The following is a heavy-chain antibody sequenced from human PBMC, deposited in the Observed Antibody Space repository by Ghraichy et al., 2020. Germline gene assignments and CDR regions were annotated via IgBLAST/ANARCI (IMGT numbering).Heavy chain of an antibody. J-gene: IGHJ6*02. D-gene: IGHD3-16*01. Sequence: GGSLRLSCAASGFSFGSFGMHWVRQAPGKGLEWVAVIYYDGSKTYYADSVKGRFTISRDNSRNMVYLQMNGLRAEDTALYYCARWGDYRRMDVWGQGTTVTVPS. V-gene: IGHV3-33*01. CDR2: IYYDGSKT. CDR1: GFSFGSFG. CDR3: ARWGDYRRMDV.